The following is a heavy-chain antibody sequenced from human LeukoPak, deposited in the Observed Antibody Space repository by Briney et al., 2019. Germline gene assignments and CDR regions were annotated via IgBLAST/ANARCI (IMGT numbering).Heavy chain of an antibody. CDR3: AKDPIAVAGNNYYGMDV. V-gene: IGHV3-30*18. D-gene: IGHD6-19*01. CDR1: GFTFSGYE. CDR2: ISSDGSNK. Sequence: GGSLRLSCAASGFTFSGYEMNWVRQAPGKGLEWLAVISSDGSNKYYADSVKGRFTISRDNSKNTLYLQMNSLRAEDTAVYYCAKDPIAVAGNNYYGMDVWGQGTTVSVSS. J-gene: IGHJ6*02.